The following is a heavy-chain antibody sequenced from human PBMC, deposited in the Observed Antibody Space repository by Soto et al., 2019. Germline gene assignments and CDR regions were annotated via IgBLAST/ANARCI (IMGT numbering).Heavy chain of an antibody. CDR3: ARVGWSGYVYGDY. CDR1: GGSVSSGGYY. CDR2: IYYSGST. J-gene: IGHJ4*02. V-gene: IGHV4-61*08. Sequence: SETLSLTCTVSGGSVSSGGYYWSWIRQPPGKGLEWIGYIYYSGSTNYNPSLKSRVTISVDTSKNQFSLKLSSVTAADTAVYYCARVGWSGYVYGDYWGQGTLVTVSS. D-gene: IGHD5-12*01.